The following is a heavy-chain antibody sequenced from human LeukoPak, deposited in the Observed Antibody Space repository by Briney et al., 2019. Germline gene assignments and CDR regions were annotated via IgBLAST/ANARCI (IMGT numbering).Heavy chain of an antibody. D-gene: IGHD2-8*01. Sequence: PSETLSLTCTASGYSINSGYFWGWVRQPPGKGPEWIGSIFHTGDVYYNPSLRSRVTLSIDTSKNQFALKLSSVTAADTAVYYCARAFRMYALHNWFDPWGQGTLVTVSS. CDR1: GYSINSGYF. CDR3: ARAFRMYALHNWFDP. V-gene: IGHV4-38-2*02. CDR2: IFHTGDV. J-gene: IGHJ5*02.